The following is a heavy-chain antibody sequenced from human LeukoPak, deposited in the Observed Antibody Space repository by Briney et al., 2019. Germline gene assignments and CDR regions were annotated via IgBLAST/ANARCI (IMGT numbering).Heavy chain of an antibody. D-gene: IGHD1-14*01. CDR1: GFTFSSYS. J-gene: IGHJ3*02. Sequence: GGSLRLSCAASGFTFSSYSMNWVRQAPGKGLEWVSSISTTSSIYYADSVRGRFTISRDNAKNSLYLQMDSLRAEDTAVYYCVRRREPEIWGQGTMVTVSS. CDR3: VRRREPEI. CDR2: ISTTSSI. V-gene: IGHV3-48*01.